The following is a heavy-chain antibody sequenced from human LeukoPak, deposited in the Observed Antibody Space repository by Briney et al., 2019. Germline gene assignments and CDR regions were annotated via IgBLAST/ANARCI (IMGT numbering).Heavy chain of an antibody. Sequence: SETLSLTCTVSGGSISSYYWSWIRQPPGKGLEWIGYMYNSGSTRSTNYNPSLKSRVTLSVDTSKNQFSLKLTSVTAADTAVYYCARVGGVPLGAFDIWGQGTMVTAS. CDR3: ARVGGVPLGAFDI. CDR2: MYNSGSTRST. V-gene: IGHV4-59*01. D-gene: IGHD3-16*01. J-gene: IGHJ3*02. CDR1: GGSISSYY.